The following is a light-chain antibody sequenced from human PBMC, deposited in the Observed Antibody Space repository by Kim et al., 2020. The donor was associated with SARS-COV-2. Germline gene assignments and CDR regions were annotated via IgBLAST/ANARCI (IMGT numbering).Light chain of an antibody. Sequence: ATLSLSPGERSTLSGRASQSVSSYLAWYQQKPGQAPRLLIYDASNRATGIPARFSGSGSGTDFTLTISSLEPEDFAVYYCQVGITFGGGTKVDIK. CDR1: QSVSSY. CDR2: DAS. V-gene: IGKV3-11*01. J-gene: IGKJ4*01. CDR3: QVGIT.